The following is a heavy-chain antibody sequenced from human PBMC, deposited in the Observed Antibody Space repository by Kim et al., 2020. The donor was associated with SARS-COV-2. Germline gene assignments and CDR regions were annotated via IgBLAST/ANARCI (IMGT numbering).Heavy chain of an antibody. CDR2: INHSGST. CDR3: ARAGRQWLVRPMFYYFDY. CDR1: GGSFSGYY. V-gene: IGHV4-34*01. J-gene: IGHJ4*01. D-gene: IGHD6-19*01. Sequence: SETLSLTCAVYGGSFSGYYWSWIRQPPGKGLEWIGEINHSGSTNYNPSIKSRVTISVDTSKNQFSLKLSSVTAADTAVYYCARAGRQWLVRPMFYYFDY.